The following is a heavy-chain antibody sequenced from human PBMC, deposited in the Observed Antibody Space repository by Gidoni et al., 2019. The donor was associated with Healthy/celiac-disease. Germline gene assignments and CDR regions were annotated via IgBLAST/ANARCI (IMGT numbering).Heavy chain of an antibody. Sequence: QVQLVESGGGVVQPGRSLRLSCAASGFTFSSYGMPWVRQAPGKGLEWVAVISYDGSNKYYADSVKGRFTISRDNSKNTLYLQMNSLRAEDTAVYYCAKDGCYDCGMDVWGQGTTVTVSS. CDR1: GFTFSSYG. V-gene: IGHV3-30*18. D-gene: IGHD5-12*01. J-gene: IGHJ6*02. CDR3: AKDGCYDCGMDV. CDR2: ISYDGSNK.